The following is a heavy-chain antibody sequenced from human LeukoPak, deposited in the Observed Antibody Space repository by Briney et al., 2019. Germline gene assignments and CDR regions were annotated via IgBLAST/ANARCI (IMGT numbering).Heavy chain of an antibody. CDR1: GFTFSSYA. CDR2: ISSNGGST. V-gene: IGHV3-64*01. D-gene: IGHD1-1*01. Sequence: GGSLRLSCAASGFTFSSYAMHWVRQAPGKGLEYVSAISSNGGSTYYANSVKSRFTISRDNSKNTLYLQMNSLRAEDTAVYYCAKWNREVVVDIWGQGTMVTVSS. J-gene: IGHJ3*02. CDR3: AKWNREVVVDI.